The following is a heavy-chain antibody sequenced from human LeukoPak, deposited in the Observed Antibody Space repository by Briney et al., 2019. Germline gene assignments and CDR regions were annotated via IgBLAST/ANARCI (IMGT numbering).Heavy chain of an antibody. CDR2: ISSSGSTI. CDR3: ASNPAIRGEKNDY. V-gene: IGHV3-48*03. D-gene: IGHD3-10*01. J-gene: IGHJ4*02. CDR1: GFTFSSYE. Sequence: SGGSLRLSCAASGFTFSSYEMNWVRQAPGKGLEWISYISSSGSTIYYADSVKGRFTISTDNAKNSLYLQMNSLRAEDTAVYYCASNPAIRGEKNDYWGQGTLVTVSS.